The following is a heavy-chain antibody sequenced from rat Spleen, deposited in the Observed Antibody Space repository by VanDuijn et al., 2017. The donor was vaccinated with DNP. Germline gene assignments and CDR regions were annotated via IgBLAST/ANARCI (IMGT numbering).Heavy chain of an antibody. CDR3: ARVDGYSYLYLIDV. V-gene: IGHV5-31*01. J-gene: IGHJ4*01. Sequence: EVQLVESGGDLVQPGRSLNLSCVASGFTFKNYWMTWIRQVPGKGLEWVASITSSDANSYYPDSVKRRFTISRDNAQDTQYLQMNSLRPEDTATYYCARVDGYSYLYLIDVWGQGTSVTVSS. CDR2: ITSSDANS. CDR1: GFTFKNYW. D-gene: IGHD1-12*01.